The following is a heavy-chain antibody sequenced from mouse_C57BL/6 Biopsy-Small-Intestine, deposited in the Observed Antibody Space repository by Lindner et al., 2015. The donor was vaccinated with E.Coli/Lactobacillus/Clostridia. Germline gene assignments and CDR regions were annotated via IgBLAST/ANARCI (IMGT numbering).Heavy chain of an antibody. CDR2: IYPGSGNT. D-gene: IGHD2-1*01. V-gene: IGHV1-66*01. CDR1: GYSFTSYY. J-gene: IGHJ2*01. Sequence: VQLQESGPELVKPGASVKISCKASGYSFTSYYIHWVKQRPGQGLEWIGWIYPGSGNTKYNEKFKGKATLTADTSSSTAYMQLSSLTSEDSAVYYCARRGTYGNYVYFDYWGQGTTLTVSS. CDR3: ARRGTYGNYVYFDY.